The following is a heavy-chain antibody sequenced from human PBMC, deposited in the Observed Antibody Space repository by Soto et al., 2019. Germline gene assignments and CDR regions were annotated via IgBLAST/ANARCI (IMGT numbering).Heavy chain of an antibody. J-gene: IGHJ4*02. Sequence: QVQLVQSGAEVKKPGASVKVSCKASGSTCTSYGISWVRQAPGQGLEWMGWINASNGNTNSPEKFQGRATMTTDKSTITAYLQLRSLRSNHTAVNSCAGDVGYGRIDYWGQGTLVTVSS. D-gene: IGHD5-18*01. CDR3: AGDVGYGRIDY. V-gene: IGHV1-18*01. CDR2: INASNGNT. CDR1: GSTCTSYG.